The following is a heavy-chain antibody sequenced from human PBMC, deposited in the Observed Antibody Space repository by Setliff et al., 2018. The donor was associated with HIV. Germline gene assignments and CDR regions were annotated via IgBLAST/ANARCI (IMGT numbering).Heavy chain of an antibody. J-gene: IGHJ6*03. CDR3: ASEAWTSYRSSSGYYYYMDV. CDR1: GDSVSSASYY. V-gene: IGHV4-61*01. D-gene: IGHD6-6*01. CDR2: IYYSGTT. Sequence: TLSLTCTVSGDSVSSASYYWSWIRQPPGKGLEWIGYIYYSGTTKYNPSLKSRVTISVDTSKNQFSLKLSSVTAADTAVYYCASEAWTSYRSSSGYYYYMDVWGKGTTVTVSS.